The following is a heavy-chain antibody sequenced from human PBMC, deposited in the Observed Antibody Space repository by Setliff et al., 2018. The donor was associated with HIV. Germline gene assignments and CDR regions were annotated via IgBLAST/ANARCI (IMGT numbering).Heavy chain of an antibody. CDR2: ISAYNGNT. D-gene: IGHD1-26*01. CDR3: ARARLQGIVTAVGPRDNCLDP. Sequence: ASVKVSCKASGYNLINYGISWVRQAPGQGLEWMGWISAYNGNTDYAPRLLGRVTMTTDTFTSTAYMELRSLSSDDTAVYYCARARLQGIVTAVGPRDNCLDPWGQGTRVTVSS. J-gene: IGHJ5*02. CDR1: GYNLINYG. V-gene: IGHV1-18*01.